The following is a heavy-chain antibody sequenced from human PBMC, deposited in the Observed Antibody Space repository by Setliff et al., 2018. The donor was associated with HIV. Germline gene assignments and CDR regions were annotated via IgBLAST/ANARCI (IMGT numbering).Heavy chain of an antibody. Sequence: SETLSLTCTVSGGSISSYYWSWIRQPPGKGLEWIGYIYYSGSSNHNPSLKSRVTISVDTSKNQFSLKLSSVTAADTAVYYCARARSHYDSSGYYGYNFYYWGQGTLVTVSS. CDR1: GGSISSYY. V-gene: IGHV4-59*01. CDR3: ARARSHYDSSGYYGYNFYY. J-gene: IGHJ4*02. CDR2: IYYSGSS. D-gene: IGHD3-22*01.